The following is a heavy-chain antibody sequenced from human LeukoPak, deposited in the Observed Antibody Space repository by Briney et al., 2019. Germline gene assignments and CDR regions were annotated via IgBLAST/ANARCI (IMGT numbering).Heavy chain of an antibody. CDR2: IYNGGNT. V-gene: IGHV4-38-2*01. CDR1: GYSISSGYY. Sequence: PSETLSLTCAVSGYSISSGYYWSWVRQPAGEGLEWIGRIYNGGNTNYNPSLTSRVTMSVDTSKNQFSLTLSSVTAADTAVYYCARGGSSMVRGLRNAFDIWGQGTVVTVSS. CDR3: ARGGSSMVRGLRNAFDI. D-gene: IGHD3-10*01. J-gene: IGHJ3*02.